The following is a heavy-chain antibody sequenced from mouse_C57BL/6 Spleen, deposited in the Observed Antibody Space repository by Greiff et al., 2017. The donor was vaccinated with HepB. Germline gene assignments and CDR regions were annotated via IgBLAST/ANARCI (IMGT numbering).Heavy chain of an antibody. V-gene: IGHV1-82*01. Sequence: VHLVESGPELVKPGASVKISCKASGFAFSSSWMNWVKQRPGKGLAWIGRIYPGDGDTNYNGNFKGKATLTADKSSSTAYMQLSSLTSEDSAVYCCARDNYDAMDYWGQGTSVTVSS. CDR2: IYPGDGDT. J-gene: IGHJ4*01. CDR1: GFAFSSSW. CDR3: ARDNYDAMDY. D-gene: IGHD1-3*01.